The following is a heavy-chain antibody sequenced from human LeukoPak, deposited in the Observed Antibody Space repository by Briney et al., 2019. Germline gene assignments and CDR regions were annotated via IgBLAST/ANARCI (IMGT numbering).Heavy chain of an antibody. CDR1: GGTFSSYA. CDR3: ASQPELDEPTNWFDP. Sequence: SVKVSCKASGGTFSSYAISWVRQAPGQGLEWMGRVIPILGIANYAQKFQGRVTITADKSTSTAYMELSSLRSEDTAVYYCASQPELDEPTNWFDPWGQGTLVTVSS. J-gene: IGHJ5*02. D-gene: IGHD6-13*01. V-gene: IGHV1-69*04. CDR2: VIPILGIA.